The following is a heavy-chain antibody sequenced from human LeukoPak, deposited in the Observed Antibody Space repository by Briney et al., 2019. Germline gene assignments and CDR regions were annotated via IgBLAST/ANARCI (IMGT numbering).Heavy chain of an antibody. D-gene: IGHD6-19*01. J-gene: IGHJ4*02. CDR1: GGSISSYY. CDR3: ARNPVTGTNPKFDY. CDR2: IHSSGST. Sequence: PSETLSLTCTVSGGSISSYYWSWLRQSAGKGLEFIGRIHSSGSTNYSPSLKSRVTMSVDTSKNQFSLNLESVTAADTAIYYCARNPVTGTNPKFDYWGQGTLVTVSS. V-gene: IGHV4-4*07.